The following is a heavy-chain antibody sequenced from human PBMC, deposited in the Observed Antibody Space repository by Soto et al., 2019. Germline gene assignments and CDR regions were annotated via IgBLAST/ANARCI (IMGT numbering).Heavy chain of an antibody. D-gene: IGHD3-16*02. V-gene: IGHV1-24*01. CDR2: FDPEDGET. CDR3: ATDRIVKDRYYYYGMDV. CDR1: GYTLTELS. Sequence: ASVKVSCKVSGYTLTELSMHWVRQAPGKGLEWMGGFDPEDGETIYAQKFQGRVTMTEDTSTDTAYMELSSLRSEDTAVYYCATDRIVKDRYYYYGMDVWGQGTTVTVYS. J-gene: IGHJ6*02.